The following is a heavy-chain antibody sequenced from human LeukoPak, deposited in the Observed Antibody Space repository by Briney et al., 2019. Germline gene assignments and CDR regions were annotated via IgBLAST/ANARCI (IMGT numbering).Heavy chain of an antibody. CDR3: ARDGGIAVVGTGWFDP. D-gene: IGHD6-19*01. CDR1: GFTFSSYA. V-gene: IGHV3-30*04. CDR2: ISYDGSNK. J-gene: IGHJ5*02. Sequence: GGSLRLSCAASGFTFSSYAMHWVRQAPGKGLEWVAVISYDGSNKYYADSVKGRFTISRDNSKNTLYLQMNSLRAEDTAVYYCARDGGIAVVGTGWFDPWGQGTLVTVSS.